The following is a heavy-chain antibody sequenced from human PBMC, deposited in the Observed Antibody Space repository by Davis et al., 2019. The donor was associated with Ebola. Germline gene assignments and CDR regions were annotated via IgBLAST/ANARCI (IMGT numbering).Heavy chain of an antibody. J-gene: IGHJ4*02. CDR2: INPSGGST. CDR1: GYTFTSYG. CDR3: ARAPTWSQINYYCFDY. Sequence: ASVKVSCKASGYTFTSYGISWVRQAPGQGLEWMGIINPSGGSTTYAQNFQGRVTMTRNTSISTAYMELSSLGSEDTAVYYCARAPTWSQINYYCFDYWGQGTLVTVSS. V-gene: IGHV1-46*01. D-gene: IGHD3-10*01.